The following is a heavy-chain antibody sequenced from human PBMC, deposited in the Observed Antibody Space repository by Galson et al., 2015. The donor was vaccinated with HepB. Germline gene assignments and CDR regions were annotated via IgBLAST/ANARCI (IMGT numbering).Heavy chain of an antibody. Sequence: SLRLSCAASGFTFDDYAMHWVRQAPGKGLEWVSGISWNSGSIGYADSVKDRFTISRDNAKNSLYLQMNSLRAEDTALYYCAKDRGSLEYDAFDIWGQGTMVTVSS. J-gene: IGHJ3*02. CDR1: GFTFDDYA. D-gene: IGHD3-3*01. CDR3: AKDRGSLEYDAFDI. CDR2: ISWNSGSI. V-gene: IGHV3-9*01.